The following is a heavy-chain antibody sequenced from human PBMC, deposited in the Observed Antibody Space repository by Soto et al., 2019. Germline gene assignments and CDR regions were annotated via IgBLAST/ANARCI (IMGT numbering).Heavy chain of an antibody. Sequence: DVQVVQSGGGLVQPGGSLKLSCAASGFAFNDSAMHWVRQASGKGLEWVARVRSKTNNYATAYPVSVRGRFTVSRDDSMGTTYLQMNSLNTEDTAMYYCTNNFAWGQGVLVTVSS. CDR2: VRSKTNNYAT. CDR3: TNNFA. CDR1: GFAFNDSA. V-gene: IGHV3-73*01. J-gene: IGHJ4*02.